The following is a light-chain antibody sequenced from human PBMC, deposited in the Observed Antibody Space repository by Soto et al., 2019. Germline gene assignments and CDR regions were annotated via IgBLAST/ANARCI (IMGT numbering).Light chain of an antibody. CDR3: QQSYSTPRT. CDR2: AAS. CDR1: QSISSY. V-gene: IGKV1-39*01. J-gene: IGKJ2*01. Sequence: DIQMTQSPSSLSASVGDRVTITCRAGQSISSYLNWYQQKPGKAPKLLIYAASSLQSGVPSRFSGSRSGTHFTLTISSLQPEDFATYYCQQSYSTPRTFGQGTKLEIK.